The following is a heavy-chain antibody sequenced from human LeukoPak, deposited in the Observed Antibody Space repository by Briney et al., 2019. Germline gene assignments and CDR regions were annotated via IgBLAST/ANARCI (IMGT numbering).Heavy chain of an antibody. J-gene: IGHJ4*02. CDR1: GFTFSSYS. D-gene: IGHD4-11*01. CDR2: ISSSSSYI. Sequence: GGSLRLSCAASGFTFSSYSMNWVRQAPGKGLEWVSSISSSSSYIYYADPVKGRFTISRDNSKNTLYLQMNSLRAEDTAVYYCANPPTVTSFDHWGQGTLVTVSS. V-gene: IGHV3-21*04. CDR3: ANPPTVTSFDH.